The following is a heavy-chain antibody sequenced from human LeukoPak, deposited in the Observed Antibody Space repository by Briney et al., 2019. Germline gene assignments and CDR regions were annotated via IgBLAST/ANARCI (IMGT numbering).Heavy chain of an antibody. CDR1: GFTFSSYG. J-gene: IGHJ4*02. Sequence: GGSLRLSCAASGFTFSSYGMHWVRQAPGKGLEWVAVISYDGSNKYYADSVKGRFTISRDNSNNTLYLQMNSLRAEDTAFYYCARDLGDFWSGPRYSFDYWGQGTLVTVSS. CDR2: ISYDGSNK. CDR3: ARDLGDFWSGPRYSFDY. V-gene: IGHV3-30*03. D-gene: IGHD3-3*01.